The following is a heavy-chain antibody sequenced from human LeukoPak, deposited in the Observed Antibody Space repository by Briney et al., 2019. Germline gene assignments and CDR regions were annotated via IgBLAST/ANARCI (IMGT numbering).Heavy chain of an antibody. Sequence: ASVKVSCKASGFAFNIYDINWVRQATGQGLEWMGWMNPDSGNTGFAQKFQGRVTMTRNTSITTDYMELSSLRSEDTAVYYCAVHLPGDYLDRWGKGTLVTVSS. CDR3: AVHLPGDYLDR. CDR1: GFAFNIYD. V-gene: IGHV1-8*01. CDR2: MNPDSGNT. J-gene: IGHJ4*02.